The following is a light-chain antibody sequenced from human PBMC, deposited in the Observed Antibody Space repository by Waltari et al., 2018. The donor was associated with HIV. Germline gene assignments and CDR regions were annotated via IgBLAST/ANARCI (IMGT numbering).Light chain of an antibody. CDR1: EGISRF. CDR2: TVS. V-gene: IGKV1-9*01. J-gene: IGKJ2*01. CDR3: QQFKSYPFT. Sequence: DIHLTQSPAYLSASVVDRVTFTCRASEGISRFLALYQQKPGKAPKLLMYTVSTLQSGVPSRFSGSGSGTEFTLTVTSLQPEDFATYYCQQFKSYPFTFGQGTKLEIK.